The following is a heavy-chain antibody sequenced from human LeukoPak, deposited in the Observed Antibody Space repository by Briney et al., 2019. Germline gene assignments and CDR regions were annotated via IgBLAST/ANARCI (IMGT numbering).Heavy chain of an antibody. CDR1: GFTFSSYA. J-gene: IGHJ4*02. V-gene: IGHV3-23*01. D-gene: IGHD4-17*01. Sequence: GGSLRLSCAASGFTFSSYAMGWVRQAPGKGLGWVSAISGSGGSTYYADSVKGRFTISRDNPKNTLYLQMNSLRAEDTAVYYCAKATVLYYFDYWGQGTLVTVSS. CDR3: AKATVLYYFDY. CDR2: ISGSGGST.